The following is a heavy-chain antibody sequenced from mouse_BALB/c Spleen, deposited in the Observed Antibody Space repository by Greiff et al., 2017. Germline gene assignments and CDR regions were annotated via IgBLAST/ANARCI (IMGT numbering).Heavy chain of an antibody. D-gene: IGHD2-1*01. CDR2: IDPETGGT. CDR1: GYTFTDYE. V-gene: IGHV1-15*01. CDR3: IPHGNYSPWFAY. Sequence: QVQLQQSGAELVRPGASVTLSCKASGYTFTDYEMHWVKQTPVHGLEWIGAIDPETGGTAYNQKFKGKATLTADKSSSTAYMELRSLTSEDSAVYYCIPHGNYSPWFAYWGQGTLVTVSA. J-gene: IGHJ3*01.